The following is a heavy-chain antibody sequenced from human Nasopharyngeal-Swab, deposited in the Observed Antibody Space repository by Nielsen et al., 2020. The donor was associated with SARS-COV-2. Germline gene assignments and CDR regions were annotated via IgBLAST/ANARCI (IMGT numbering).Heavy chain of an antibody. CDR1: GFTFRDYS. CDR3: TTDFYFDY. V-gene: IGHV3-73*01. CDR2: IGDKDHNYAT. J-gene: IGHJ4*02. Sequence: GGSLRLSCAASGFTFRDYSMNWVRQASGKGLEWVGRIGDKDHNYATTYGASAQGRFTISRDDSKNTAFLQMDSLKTEDTALYYCTTDFYFDYWGQGTLVTVSS.